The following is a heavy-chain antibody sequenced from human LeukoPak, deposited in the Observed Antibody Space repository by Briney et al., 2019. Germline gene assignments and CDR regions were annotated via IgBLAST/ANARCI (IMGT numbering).Heavy chain of an antibody. Sequence: GGSLGLSCAASGFTFSSYAMHWVRQAPGKGLEWVAVISYDESDRYYADSVKGRFTISRDNSKNTLYLQMNSLRAEDTAVYYCARARKSGGITMIRGVKDRGWFDPWGQGTLVTVSS. CDR2: ISYDESDR. J-gene: IGHJ5*02. CDR1: GFTFSSYA. V-gene: IGHV3-30*04. D-gene: IGHD3-10*01. CDR3: ARARKSGGITMIRGVKDRGWFDP.